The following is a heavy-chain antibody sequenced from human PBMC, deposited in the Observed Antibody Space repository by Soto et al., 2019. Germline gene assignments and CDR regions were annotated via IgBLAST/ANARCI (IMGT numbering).Heavy chain of an antibody. D-gene: IGHD6-25*01. Sequence: PGGSLRLSCAVSGFSVSDNYMSWVRQAPGKGLEWVSVIYRGDATYYADSVKGRFTISSDNSKNTVYLQMNSLRAEDTAVYYCARDRSDSSRADSFDIWGQGTMVTVSS. J-gene: IGHJ3*02. CDR1: GFSVSDNY. CDR3: ARDRSDSSRADSFDI. V-gene: IGHV3-53*01. CDR2: IYRGDAT.